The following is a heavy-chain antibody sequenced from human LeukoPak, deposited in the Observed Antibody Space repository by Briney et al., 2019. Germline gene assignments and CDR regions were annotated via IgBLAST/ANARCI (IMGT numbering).Heavy chain of an antibody. Sequence: APVKVSCKASGYTFTSYYMHWVRQAPGQGLEWMGIINPSGGSTSYAQKFQGRVTMTRDMSTSTVYMELSSLRSEDTAVYYCARDYCSSTSCSENYYYMDVWGKGTTVTVSS. J-gene: IGHJ6*03. CDR3: ARDYCSSTSCSENYYYMDV. D-gene: IGHD2-2*01. V-gene: IGHV1-46*01. CDR1: GYTFTSYY. CDR2: INPSGGST.